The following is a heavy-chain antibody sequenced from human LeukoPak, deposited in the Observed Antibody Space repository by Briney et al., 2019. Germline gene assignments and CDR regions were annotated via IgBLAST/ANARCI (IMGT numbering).Heavy chain of an antibody. Sequence: GGSLRLSCAASGFTFSSYGMHWVRQAPGKGLEWVAFIRYDGSNKYYADSVEGRFTISRDNSKNTLYLQMNSLRAEDTAVYYCANVLLWGPGGDAFDIWGQGTMVTVSS. CDR2: IRYDGSNK. CDR1: GFTFSSYG. D-gene: IGHD3-10*01. J-gene: IGHJ3*02. V-gene: IGHV3-30*02. CDR3: ANVLLWGPGGDAFDI.